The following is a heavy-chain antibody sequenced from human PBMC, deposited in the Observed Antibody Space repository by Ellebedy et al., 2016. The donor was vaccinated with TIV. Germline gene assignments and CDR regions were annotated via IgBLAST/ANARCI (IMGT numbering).Heavy chain of an antibody. CDR3: AKDHQSGFDWAPFDF. V-gene: IGHV3-23*01. Sequence: GESLKISCAASGFTFSDYAMSWVRQAPGKGLEWVSSISGSGGRTYYADSMKGRFTISRDNSKNTLYLQMKSLRAEDTAVYYCAKDHQSGFDWAPFDFWGQGTLVTVSS. CDR1: GFTFSDYA. CDR2: ISGSGGRT. J-gene: IGHJ4*02. D-gene: IGHD5-12*01.